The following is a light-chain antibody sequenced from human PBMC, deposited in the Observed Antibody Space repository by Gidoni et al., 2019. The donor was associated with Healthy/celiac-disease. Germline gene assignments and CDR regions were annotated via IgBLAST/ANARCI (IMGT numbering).Light chain of an antibody. CDR1: QGISNS. V-gene: IGKV1-NL1*01. CDR3: QQYYSTPYT. J-gene: IGKJ2*01. Sequence: EIQMTQSPSSLSASVGDRVTITCRASQGISNSLAWYQQKPGKAPKLLLYAASRLESGVPSRFSGSGAGTDYTLTISSLQPEDFATYYCQQYYSTPYTFGQGTKLEIK. CDR2: AAS.